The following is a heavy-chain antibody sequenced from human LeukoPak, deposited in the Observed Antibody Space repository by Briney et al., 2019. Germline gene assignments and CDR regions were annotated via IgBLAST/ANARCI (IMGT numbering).Heavy chain of an antibody. V-gene: IGHV4-61*02. Sequence: SQTLSLTCTVSGGSISSGSYYWSWIRQPAGKGLEWIGRIYSSGSTNYNPSLKSRVTISVDTSKNQFSLKLSSVTAADTAVYYCASYDILTGYYLFDYWGQGTLVTVSS. CDR1: GGSISSGSYY. CDR3: ASYDILTGYYLFDY. J-gene: IGHJ4*02. D-gene: IGHD3-9*01. CDR2: IYSSGST.